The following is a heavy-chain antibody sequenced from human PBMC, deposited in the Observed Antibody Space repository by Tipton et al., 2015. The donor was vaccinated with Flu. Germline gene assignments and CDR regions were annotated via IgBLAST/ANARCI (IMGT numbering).Heavy chain of an antibody. CDR3: VASTITTYYFDH. Sequence: SLRLSCAASGLTLSRYAVSWVRQAPGKGLEWVSSIDFGITTYYADPVRGRFIISRDKSTNTLFLEMNSLRAEDTAFYYCVASTITTYYFDHWGQGTLVTVSS. D-gene: IGHD1/OR15-1a*01. CDR2: IDFGITT. CDR1: GLTLSRYA. V-gene: IGHV3-23*01. J-gene: IGHJ4*02.